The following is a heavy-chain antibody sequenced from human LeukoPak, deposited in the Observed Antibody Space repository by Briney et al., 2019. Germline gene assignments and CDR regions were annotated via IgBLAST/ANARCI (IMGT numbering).Heavy chain of an antibody. CDR3: ARDGEKQPT. CDR1: GGSISSGGYY. CDR2: IYYSGST. D-gene: IGHD2-21*01. Sequence: SQSLCLTCTVSGGSISSGGYYGSWIRQHPGKGLEWIGYIYYSGSTYYTPSLKSRVTISVDTSKNQFSLKPSSVTAADTAVYYCARDGEKQPTWGQGTLVTVSS. V-gene: IGHV4-31*03. J-gene: IGHJ4*02.